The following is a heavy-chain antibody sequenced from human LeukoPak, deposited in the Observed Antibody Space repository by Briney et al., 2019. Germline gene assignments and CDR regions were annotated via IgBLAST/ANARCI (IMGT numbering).Heavy chain of an antibody. J-gene: IGHJ4*02. CDR1: GGSISSYY. CDR3: ARVRWDSSGYYFDY. V-gene: IGHV4-59*01. D-gene: IGHD3-22*01. CDR2: IYYSGST. Sequence: SETLSLTCTVSGGSISSYYWSWNRQPPGKGLEWIGYIYYSGSTNYNPSLKSRVTISVDTSKNQFSLKLSSVTAADTAVYYCARVRWDSSGYYFDYWGQGTLVTVSS.